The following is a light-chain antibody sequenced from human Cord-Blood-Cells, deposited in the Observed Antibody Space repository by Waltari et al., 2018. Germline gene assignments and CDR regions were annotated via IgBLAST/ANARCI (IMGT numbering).Light chain of an antibody. CDR1: QSISSY. J-gene: IGKJ2*01. CDR3: QQSYSTPYT. CDR2: AAP. V-gene: IGKV1-39*01. Sequence: IQMTQSPSSLSASVGDRVTITCRASQSISSYLNWYQQKPGKAPKRLIYAAPRLQSGVPARFSGSGSGTYFTLTISSLQPEDFATYYCQQSYSTPYTFGQGTKLEIK.